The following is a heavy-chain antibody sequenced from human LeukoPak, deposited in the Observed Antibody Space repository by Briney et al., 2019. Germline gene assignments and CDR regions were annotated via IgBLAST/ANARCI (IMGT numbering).Heavy chain of an antibody. CDR3: ASLGRYDAFDI. Sequence: SETLSLTCAVSGGSISRSNWWSWVRQPPRKGLEGIGEIYHSGSTNYNPSLKGRATISVDKSKNQFSLKLSSVTAADTAVYYCASLGRYDAFDIWGQGTMVTVSS. CDR1: GGSISRSNW. CDR2: IYHSGST. V-gene: IGHV4-4*02. D-gene: IGHD4-17*01. J-gene: IGHJ3*02.